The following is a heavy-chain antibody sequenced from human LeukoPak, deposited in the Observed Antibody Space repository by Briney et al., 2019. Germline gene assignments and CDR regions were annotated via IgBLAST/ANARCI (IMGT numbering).Heavy chain of an antibody. D-gene: IGHD3-10*01. V-gene: IGHV1-69*13. J-gene: IGHJ4*02. CDR3: ARSYVYSRFDY. Sequence: ASVKVSCKASGGTFSSYAISWVRQAPGQGLEWMGGIIPIFGTANYAQKFQGRVTITADESTSTAYMELSSLRSDDTAVYYCARSYVYSRFDYLGQGTLVTVSS. CDR2: IIPIFGTA. CDR1: GGTFSSYA.